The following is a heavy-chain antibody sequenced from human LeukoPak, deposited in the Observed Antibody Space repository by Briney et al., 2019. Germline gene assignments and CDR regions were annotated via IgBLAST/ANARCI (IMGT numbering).Heavy chain of an antibody. J-gene: IGHJ6*03. CDR2: ITSRSDQI. CDR1: GFSFSSYA. V-gene: IGHV3-21*04. Sequence: GGSLRLSCAASGFSFSSYAMGWVRQAPGKGLEWVSTITSRSDQIWNVDSVRGRFTISRDNAKNSLYLQMNSLRAEDAAVYYCARVTEDYYYYYYMDVWGKGTTVTVSS. CDR3: ARVTEDYYYYYYMDV.